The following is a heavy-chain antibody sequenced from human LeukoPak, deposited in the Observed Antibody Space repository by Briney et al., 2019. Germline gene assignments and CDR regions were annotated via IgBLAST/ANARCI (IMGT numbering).Heavy chain of an antibody. V-gene: IGHV3-23*01. Sequence: PGGSLRLSCSASGFTFSSYAMSWVRQAPGKGLEWVSAISGSGGSTYYADSVKGRFTISRDNSKNTLYLQMNSLRAEDTAVYCCAKDAPVNIVVVPAANSWGQGTLVTVSS. J-gene: IGHJ4*02. CDR1: GFTFSSYA. D-gene: IGHD2-2*01. CDR2: ISGSGGST. CDR3: AKDAPVNIVVVPAANS.